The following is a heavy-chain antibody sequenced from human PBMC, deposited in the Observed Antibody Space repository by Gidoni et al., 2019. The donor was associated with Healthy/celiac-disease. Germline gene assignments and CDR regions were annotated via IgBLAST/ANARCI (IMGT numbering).Heavy chain of an antibody. V-gene: IGHV4-34*01. D-gene: IGHD5-18*01. CDR3: ARGARYSDGPSHDY. CDR2: VNHSGST. J-gene: IGHJ4*02. Sequence: QVQLQQWGAGLLKPSDTLSLTCAVTGGSFSRYYWRWIRQPPGKGLEWIGVVNHSGSTNYNPSHRRRVTKSVDTSKNQFSLKLSCVTAADTAVYYCARGARYSDGPSHDYWGQGTLVTVSS. CDR1: GGSFSRYY.